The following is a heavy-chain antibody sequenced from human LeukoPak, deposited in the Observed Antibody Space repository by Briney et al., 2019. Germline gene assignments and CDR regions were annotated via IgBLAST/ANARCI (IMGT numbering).Heavy chain of an antibody. D-gene: IGHD3-9*01. J-gene: IGHJ4*02. V-gene: IGHV4-59*02. CDR2: ISSSGST. CDR1: GGSVSSYF. CDR3: ARVYYDILTGYANYFDY. Sequence: SETLSLTCTVSGGSVSSYFWNWIRQPPGKGLEWIGYISSSGSTNSNPSLKSRVSISVDTSKNQFSLKLSSVTAADTAVYYCARVYYDILTGYANYFDYWGQGTLVTVSS.